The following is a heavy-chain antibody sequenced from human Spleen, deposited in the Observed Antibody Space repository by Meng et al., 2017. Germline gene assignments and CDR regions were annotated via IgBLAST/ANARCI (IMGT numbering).Heavy chain of an antibody. D-gene: IGHD6-13*01. CDR3: ARETYSSSSGAFDI. CDR2: ISAYNGNT. CDR1: GYTFTSYG. V-gene: IGHV1-18*01. Sequence: ASVKVSCKASGYTFTSYGISWVRQAPGQGLEWMGWISAYNGNTNYAQKLQGRVTMTTDTSTSTAYMELRSLRSDDTAVYYCARETYSSSSGAFDIWGQGTMVTVSS. J-gene: IGHJ3*02.